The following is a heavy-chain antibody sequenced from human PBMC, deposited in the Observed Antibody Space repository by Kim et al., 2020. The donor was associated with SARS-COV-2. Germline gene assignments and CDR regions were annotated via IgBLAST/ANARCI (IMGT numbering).Heavy chain of an antibody. Sequence: SETLSLTCTVSGGSISSYYWSWIRQPPGKGLEWIGYIYYSGSTNYNPSLTSRVTISVDTSKNQFSLKLSSVTAADTAVYYCARDSGGWYYYWGQGTLVTV. V-gene: IGHV4-59*13. CDR2: IYYSGST. CDR1: GGSISSYY. CDR3: ARDSGGWYYY. J-gene: IGHJ4*02. D-gene: IGHD6-19*01.